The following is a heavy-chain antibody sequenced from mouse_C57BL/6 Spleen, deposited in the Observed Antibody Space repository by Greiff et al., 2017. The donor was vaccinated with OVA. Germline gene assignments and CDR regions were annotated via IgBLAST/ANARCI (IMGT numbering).Heavy chain of an antibody. CDR3: TDKGFDY. Sequence: EVKVEESGGGLVQPGGSMKLSCVASGFTFSNYWMNWVRQSPGKGLEWVAQIRLKSDNYATNYAESVKGRFTISRDDSKSSVYLQMNNLRAEDTGIYYCTDKGFDYWGQGTTLTVSS. CDR1: GFTFSNYW. V-gene: IGHV6-3*01. CDR2: IRLKSDNYAT. J-gene: IGHJ2*01.